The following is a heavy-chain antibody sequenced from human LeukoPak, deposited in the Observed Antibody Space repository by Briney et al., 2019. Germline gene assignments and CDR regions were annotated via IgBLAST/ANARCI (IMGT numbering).Heavy chain of an antibody. V-gene: IGHV3-23*01. CDR1: GFTYTSYA. Sequence: GGSLRLSCAASGFTYTSYAMSWVRQAPGKGLEWVSGISGSDGSTYYADSVKGRFTISRDNSKNTLYLQMNSLGAEDTAVYYCAKDQGSVVVVGGLSWEIPPYHFDYWGQGTLVTVSS. CDR2: ISGSDGST. J-gene: IGHJ4*02. D-gene: IGHD2-15*01. CDR3: AKDQGSVVVVGGLSWEIPPYHFDY.